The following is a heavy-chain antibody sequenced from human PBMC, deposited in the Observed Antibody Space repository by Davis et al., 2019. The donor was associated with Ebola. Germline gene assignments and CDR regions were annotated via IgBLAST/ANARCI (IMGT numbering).Heavy chain of an antibody. CDR2: INPNDGRT. CDR1: GYTFTNYY. J-gene: IGHJ3*02. Sequence: ASVQVSCKASGYTFTNYYMHWVRQAPGQGLDWMGMINPNDGRTIYAQKFQGRVTVTRDTSTTTVYMDLSSLRSEDTDLYYCTTPGGQDSGYDVFDIWGQGTMVTVSS. V-gene: IGHV1-46*03. CDR3: TTPGGQDSGYDVFDI. D-gene: IGHD5-12*01.